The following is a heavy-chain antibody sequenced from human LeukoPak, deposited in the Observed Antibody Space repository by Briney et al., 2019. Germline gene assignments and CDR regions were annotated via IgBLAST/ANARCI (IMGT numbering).Heavy chain of an antibody. CDR1: GYTFTSYD. J-gene: IGHJ4*02. Sequence: GASVKVSCKASGYTFTSYDINWVRQATGQGLEWMGWMNPNSGNTGYAQKFQGRVTMTRNTSISTAYMELSSLRSEDTAVYYCARVGVATIQECTSQDWGQGTLVTVSS. CDR3: ARVGVATIQECTSQD. CDR2: MNPNSGNT. V-gene: IGHV1-8*01. D-gene: IGHD5-12*01.